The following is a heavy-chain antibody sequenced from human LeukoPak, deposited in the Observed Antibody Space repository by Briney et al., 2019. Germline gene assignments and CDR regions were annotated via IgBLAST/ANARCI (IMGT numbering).Heavy chain of an antibody. V-gene: IGHV1-24*01. CDR2: FDPEDGET. D-gene: IGHD3-10*01. Sequence: ASVKVSCKVSGYTLTELSMHWVRQAPGKGLEWMGGFDPEDGETIYAQKFQGRVTMTTDTSTSTAYMELRGLRSDDTAVYYCARSDLWFGESPDYYMDVWGKGTTVTVSS. J-gene: IGHJ6*03. CDR3: ARSDLWFGESPDYYMDV. CDR1: GYTLTELS.